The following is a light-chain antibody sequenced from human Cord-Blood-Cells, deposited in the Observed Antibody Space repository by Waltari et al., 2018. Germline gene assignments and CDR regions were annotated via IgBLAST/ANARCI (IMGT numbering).Light chain of an antibody. CDR3: CSYAGSSTWV. Sequence: QSALTQPASVSGSPGQSITISCTGTSSDVGSYNLVSWYQQHQGKAPKRRIYEGSKMSSGVSNRFSGSKSGNTASLTIAGLQAEDEADYYCCSYAGSSTWVFGGGTKLTVL. CDR1: SSDVGSYNL. V-gene: IGLV2-23*01. J-gene: IGLJ3*02. CDR2: EGS.